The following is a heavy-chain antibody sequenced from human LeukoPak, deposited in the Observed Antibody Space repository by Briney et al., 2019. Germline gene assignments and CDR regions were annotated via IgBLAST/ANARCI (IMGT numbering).Heavy chain of an antibody. J-gene: IGHJ4*02. D-gene: IGHD4-17*01. CDR3: ARVDYGDYGYFDY. CDR1: GFTFSSYA. Sequence: GGSLRLSCAASGFTFSSYAMHWVRQAPGKGLEWVAVISYDGSNKYYADSVKGRFTISRDNSKNTLYLQMNSQRAEDTAVYYCARVDYGDYGYFDYWGQGTLVTVSS. CDR2: ISYDGSNK. V-gene: IGHV3-30*04.